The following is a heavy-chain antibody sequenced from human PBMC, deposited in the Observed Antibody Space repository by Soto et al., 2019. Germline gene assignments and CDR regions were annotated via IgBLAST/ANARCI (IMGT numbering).Heavy chain of an antibody. D-gene: IGHD3-3*01. CDR2: IYNGGSP. V-gene: IGHV4-59*02. Sequence: SETLSLTCTVSGVSVSTAYWSWIRRPPGKRLEYIGFIYNGGSPNYNPSLESRVTISPDTSNNQFSLKLTSVTAADTAVYYCARGEWFLRGYGMDVWGRGTKVTVSS. CDR3: ARGEWFLRGYGMDV. CDR1: GVSVSTAY. J-gene: IGHJ6*02.